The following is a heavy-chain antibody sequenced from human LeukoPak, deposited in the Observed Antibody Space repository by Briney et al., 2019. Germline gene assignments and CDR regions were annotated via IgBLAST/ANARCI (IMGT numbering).Heavy chain of an antibody. D-gene: IGHD4-11*01. CDR1: GGTFSSYA. Sequence: SVKVSCKASGGTFSSYAISWVRQAPGQGLEWMGRIIPILGIANYAQKFQGRVTITADKSTSTAYMELSSLRSEDTAVYYCARITVNRHSWFDPWGQGTLVTVSS. CDR2: IIPILGIA. CDR3: ARITVNRHSWFDP. V-gene: IGHV1-69*04. J-gene: IGHJ5*02.